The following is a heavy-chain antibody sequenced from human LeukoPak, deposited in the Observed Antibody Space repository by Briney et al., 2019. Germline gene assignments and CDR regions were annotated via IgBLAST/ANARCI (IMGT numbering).Heavy chain of an antibody. D-gene: IGHD3-22*01. CDR2: IYYSGST. CDR1: GGSISSGGYY. J-gene: IGHJ4*02. Sequence: PSETLSLTCTVSGGSISSGGYYWSWIRQHPGKGLEWIEYIYYSGSTNYSPSLKSRVTISVDTSKNQFSLKLSSVTAADTAVYYCARQAMIVGPDSYFDYWGQGTLVTVSS. CDR3: ARQAMIVGPDSYFDY. V-gene: IGHV4-61*08.